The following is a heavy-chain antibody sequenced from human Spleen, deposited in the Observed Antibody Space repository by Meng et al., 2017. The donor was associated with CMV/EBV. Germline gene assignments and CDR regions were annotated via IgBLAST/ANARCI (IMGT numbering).Heavy chain of an antibody. J-gene: IGHJ6*02. Sequence: GSLRLSCTVSGYSISSGYYWGWIRQPPGKGLEWIGSIYHSGSTYYNPSLKSRVTISVDTSKNQFSLKLSSVTAADTAVYYCASSLRFFEFPYGMDVWGQGTTVTVSS. CDR2: IYHSGST. CDR1: GYSISSGYY. V-gene: IGHV4-38-2*02. D-gene: IGHD3-3*01. CDR3: ASSLRFFEFPYGMDV.